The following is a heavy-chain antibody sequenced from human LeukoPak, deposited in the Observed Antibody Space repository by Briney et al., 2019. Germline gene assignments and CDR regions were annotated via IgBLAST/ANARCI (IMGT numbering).Heavy chain of an antibody. V-gene: IGHV4-61*02. Sequence: SQTLSLTCTVSGGSTSSGSYYWSWIRQPAGKGLEWIGRIYTGGSTNYNPSLKSRVTISVDTSKNQFSLKLSSVTAADTAVYFCARGYSYGTNWFDPWGQGTLVTVSS. CDR1: GGSTSSGSYY. J-gene: IGHJ5*02. D-gene: IGHD5-18*01. CDR2: IYTGGST. CDR3: ARGYSYGTNWFDP.